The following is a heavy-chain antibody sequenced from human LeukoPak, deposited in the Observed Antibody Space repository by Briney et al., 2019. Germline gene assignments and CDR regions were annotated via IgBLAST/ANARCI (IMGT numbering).Heavy chain of an antibody. Sequence: GGSLRLSCAASGFTFNSYSMHWVRQAPGKGLEWVAVISYDGSNKYYADSVKGRFTISRDNSKNTLYLQMNSLRAEDTAVYYCASEIIFGSFDYWGQGTLVTVSS. V-gene: IGHV3-30*04. CDR3: ASEIIFGSFDY. D-gene: IGHD3-3*01. J-gene: IGHJ4*02. CDR1: GFTFNSYS. CDR2: ISYDGSNK.